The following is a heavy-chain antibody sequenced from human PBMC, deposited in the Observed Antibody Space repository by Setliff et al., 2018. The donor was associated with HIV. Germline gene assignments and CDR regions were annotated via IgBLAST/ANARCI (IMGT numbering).Heavy chain of an antibody. CDR3: VKGAGGYYDY. D-gene: IGHD2-15*01. CDR1: GYTFSAHY. J-gene: IGHJ4*02. V-gene: IGHV1-2*02. Sequence: ASVKVSCKTSGYTFSAHYIHWVRQAPGQGLEWMGWIDPNSGDTNYAQKFQGRVTMARDTSISTAYMELNRLTSDDTALYYCVKGAGGYYDYWSQGALVTVPQ. CDR2: IDPNSGDT.